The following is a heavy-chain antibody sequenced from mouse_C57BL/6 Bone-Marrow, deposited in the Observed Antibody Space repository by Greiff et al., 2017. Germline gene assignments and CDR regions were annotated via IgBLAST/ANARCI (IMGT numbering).Heavy chain of an antibody. V-gene: IGHV1-50*01. CDR1: GYTFTSYW. J-gene: IGHJ1*03. Sequence: QVQLQQPGAELVKPGASVKLSCTASGYTFTSYWMQWVKQRPGQGLEWIGEIDPSDSYTNYNQKFKGKATLTVDTSSSTAYMQLSSLTSEDSAVYYCARRNYRYFDVWGTGTTVTVSS. D-gene: IGHD2-12*01. CDR3: ARRNYRYFDV. CDR2: IDPSDSYT.